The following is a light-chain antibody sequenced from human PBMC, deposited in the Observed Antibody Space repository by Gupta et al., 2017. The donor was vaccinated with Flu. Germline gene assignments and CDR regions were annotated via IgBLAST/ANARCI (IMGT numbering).Light chain of an antibody. Sequence: QSALTQPPSASGSPGQSVTISCAGTSHDVGADDYVSWYQQQPGKAPKRLIDEVNKRHAGVPDRFSGAKSSNKANLTVAGLEADDDCYDYCESNAGKYWVFGGGTRLTVL. J-gene: IGLJ3*02. CDR1: SHDVGADDY. V-gene: IGLV2-8*01. CDR2: EVN. CDR3: ESNAGKYWV.